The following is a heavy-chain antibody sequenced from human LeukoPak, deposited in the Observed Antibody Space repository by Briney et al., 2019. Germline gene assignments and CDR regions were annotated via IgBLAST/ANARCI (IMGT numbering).Heavy chain of an antibody. Sequence: ASVKVSCKTSGYTFTTYDINWVRQATGQGLEWMGWMNPNSGNTAYAQKFQGTVTMTRNTSISTAYMELNSLRSEDTAVYYCARGYYGSGSYCNYWGQGALVTVSS. J-gene: IGHJ4*02. CDR2: MNPNSGNT. D-gene: IGHD3-10*01. CDR1: GYTFTTYD. V-gene: IGHV1-8*01. CDR3: ARGYYGSGSYCNY.